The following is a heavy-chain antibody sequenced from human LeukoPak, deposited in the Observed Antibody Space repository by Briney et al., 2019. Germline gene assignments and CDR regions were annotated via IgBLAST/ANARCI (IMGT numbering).Heavy chain of an antibody. Sequence: SETLSLTCAVYGGSFSGYYWSWIRQPPGKGLEWIGYIYYSGSTNYNPSLKSRVTISVDTSKNQFSLKLSSVTAADTAVYYCARFSSSSWLMGFDYWGQGTLVTVSS. CDR3: ARFSSSSWLMGFDY. D-gene: IGHD6-13*01. CDR2: IYYSGST. CDR1: GGSFSGYY. J-gene: IGHJ4*02. V-gene: IGHV4-59*01.